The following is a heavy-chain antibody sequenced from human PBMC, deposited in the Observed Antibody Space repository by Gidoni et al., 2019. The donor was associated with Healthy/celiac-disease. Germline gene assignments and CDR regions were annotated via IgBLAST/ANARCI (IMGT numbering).Heavy chain of an antibody. CDR3: ARDSSSGAYNWFDP. J-gene: IGHJ5*02. CDR1: GCSTSSGGYS. D-gene: IGHD6-13*01. Sequence: QVQLQESGPGLVKPSPTLSLTCTVSGCSTSSGGYSWSWTRQHPGKGLEWIGYIYYSGSTYYNPSLKSRVTISVETSKNQFSLKLSSVTAADTAVYYCARDSSSGAYNWFDPGGQGTLVTVSS. V-gene: IGHV4-31*03. CDR2: IYYSGST.